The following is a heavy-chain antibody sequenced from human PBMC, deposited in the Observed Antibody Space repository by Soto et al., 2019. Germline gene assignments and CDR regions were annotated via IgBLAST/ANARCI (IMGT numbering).Heavy chain of an antibody. CDR1: GYTFTSYD. J-gene: IGHJ4*02. CDR2: MNPNSGNT. V-gene: IGHV1-8*01. Sequence: ASVKVSCKASGYTFTSYDINWVRHATGQGLEWMGWMNPNSGNTGYAQKFQGRVTMTRNTSISTAYMELSSLRSEDTAVYYCATRFYTSGVLFDYWGQGAPVTVSS. D-gene: IGHD3-16*01. CDR3: ATRFYTSGVLFDY.